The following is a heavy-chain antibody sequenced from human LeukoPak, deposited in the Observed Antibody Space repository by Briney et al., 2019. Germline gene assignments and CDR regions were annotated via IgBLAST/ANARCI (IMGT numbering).Heavy chain of an antibody. CDR1: GYIFSNYG. Sequence: ASVKVSCKASGYIFSNYGISWLRQAPGQGLEWMGWISIYSGASNYAQKYQGRVTMTTDTSTSTAYLELRSLRSDDTAVYYCARGDSGTFPYWGQGTLVTVSA. V-gene: IGHV1-18*01. J-gene: IGHJ4*02. D-gene: IGHD1-26*01. CDR3: ARGDSGTFPY. CDR2: ISIYSGAS.